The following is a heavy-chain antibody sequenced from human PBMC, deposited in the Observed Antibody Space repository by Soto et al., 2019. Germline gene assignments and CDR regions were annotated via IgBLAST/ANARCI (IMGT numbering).Heavy chain of an antibody. CDR1: GFTVSSKY. J-gene: IGHJ4*02. D-gene: IGHD6-19*01. CDR3: VQTTGWPGFDF. V-gene: IGHV3-53*01. CDR2: IYGGGTT. Sequence: GGSLRLSCAASGFTVSSKYMTWVRQAPGKGLEWVSVIYGGGTTYYADSVKGRFAISRDNSKNTLFLQVNSLRVEDTAVYYCVQTTGWPGFDFWGQGTLVTVSS.